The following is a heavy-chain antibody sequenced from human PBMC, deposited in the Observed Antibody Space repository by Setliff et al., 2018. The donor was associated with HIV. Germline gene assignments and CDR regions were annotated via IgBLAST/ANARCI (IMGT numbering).Heavy chain of an antibody. CDR1: DGSISSSSYY. CDR3: ARGSIGLGSYRNAYYFDF. V-gene: IGHV4-39*07. J-gene: IGHJ4*02. D-gene: IGHD1-26*01. Sequence: SETLSLTCNVSDGSISSSSYYWAWIRQPPGKGLEWIGEINHSGSTKHNPSLKSRVTISIDTSENQFSLKVTSVTAADTAVYYCARGSIGLGSYRNAYYFDFWGQGVLVTVSS. CDR2: INHSGST.